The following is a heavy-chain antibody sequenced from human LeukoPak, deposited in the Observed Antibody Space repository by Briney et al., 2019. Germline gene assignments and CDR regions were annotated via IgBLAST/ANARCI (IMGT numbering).Heavy chain of an antibody. V-gene: IGHV3-48*03. J-gene: IGHJ3*02. CDR3: ARAPPGSMTAYAFDI. CDR1: GFTFSSYE. CDR2: ISSSGSTI. Sequence: GGSLRLSCAASGFTFSSYEMNRVRQAPGKGLEWVSYISSSGSTIYYADSVKGRFTISRDNAKNSLYLQMNSLRAEDTAVYYCARAPPGSMTAYAFDIWGQGTMVTVSS. D-gene: IGHD2/OR15-2a*01.